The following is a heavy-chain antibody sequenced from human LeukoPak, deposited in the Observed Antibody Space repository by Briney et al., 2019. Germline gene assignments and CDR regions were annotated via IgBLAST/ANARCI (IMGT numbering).Heavy chain of an antibody. CDR2: IIPILGIA. J-gene: IGHJ4*02. D-gene: IGHD1-20*01. CDR1: GGTFSSYA. CDR3: ARDLLYNWNDANIHTADY. Sequence: ASVKVSCKASGGTFSSYAISWVRQAPGQGLEWMGRIIPILGIANCAQKFQGRVTITADKSTSTAYMELSSLRSEDTAVYYCARDLLYNWNDANIHTADYWGQGTLVTVSS. V-gene: IGHV1-69*04.